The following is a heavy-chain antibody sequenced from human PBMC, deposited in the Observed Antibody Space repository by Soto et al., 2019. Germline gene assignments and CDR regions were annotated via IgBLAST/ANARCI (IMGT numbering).Heavy chain of an antibody. CDR1: GFTVSSNY. Sequence: GGSLRLSCAASGFTVSSNYMSWVRQAPGKGLEWVPVIYSGGSTYYADSVKGRFTISRDNSKNTLYLQMNSLRAEDTAVYYCARGERLRYFDWSIDYWGQGTLVTVSS. J-gene: IGHJ4*02. D-gene: IGHD3-9*01. CDR3: ARGERLRYFDWSIDY. V-gene: IGHV3-53*01. CDR2: IYSGGST.